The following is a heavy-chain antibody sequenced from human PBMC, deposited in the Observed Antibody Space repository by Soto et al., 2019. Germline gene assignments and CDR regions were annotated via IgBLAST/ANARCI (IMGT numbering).Heavy chain of an antibody. CDR1: GGSISSIDYF. CDR3: ARVMAAMKNWLDP. J-gene: IGHJ5*02. CDR2: IYHTGTT. D-gene: IGHD2-2*01. Sequence: QVQLQESGPGLVKPSQTLSLTCSVSGGSISSIDYFWRWLRQPPGKGLEWIGFIYHTGTTYYNPSLRSRVTISIATSKSQFSMKLNSVTAADTAVYYCARVMAAMKNWLDPWGQGTLVTVSP. V-gene: IGHV4-30-4*01.